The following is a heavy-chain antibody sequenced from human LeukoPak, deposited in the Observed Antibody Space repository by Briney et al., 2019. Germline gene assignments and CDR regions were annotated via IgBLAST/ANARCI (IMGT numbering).Heavy chain of an antibody. Sequence: SGPTLVKPTQTLTLTSTFSGFSLSTNPGGVGWIRQPPRKALEWPTHIYWNDDKRYSPSLKSRLTITKDTSKNQVVLTMTNMDPVDTATYYCAHFNGTLTPVAYWVQGTLVTVSS. D-gene: IGHD4-23*01. CDR3: AHFNGTLTPVAY. J-gene: IGHJ4*02. CDR1: GFSLSTNPGG. V-gene: IGHV2-5*01. CDR2: IYWNDDK.